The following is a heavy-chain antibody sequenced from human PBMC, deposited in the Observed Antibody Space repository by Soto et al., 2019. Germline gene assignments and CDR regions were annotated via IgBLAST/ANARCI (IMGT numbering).Heavy chain of an antibody. CDR2: IRSKAYGWTR. V-gene: IGHV3-49*04. Sequence: GSLRLSCTASGFTFGDYAMSWVRQAPGKGLEWVGFIRSKAYGWTREYAASLKGRLTISRDDSKSIDYLQMNNLKTEDNAVYYCPSALYYYVSSGYFMWGQGTLVTVSS. D-gene: IGHD3-22*01. CDR1: GFTFGDYA. CDR3: PSALYYYVSSGYFM. J-gene: IGHJ4*02.